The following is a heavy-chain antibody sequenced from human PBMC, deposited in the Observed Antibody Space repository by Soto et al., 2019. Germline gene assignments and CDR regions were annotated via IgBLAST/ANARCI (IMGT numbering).Heavy chain of an antibody. Sequence: QVQLVESGGGVVQPGRSLRLSCAASGFSLSSHAMHWVRQAPGKGLEWLSIISYDGSTIFYADSVKGRFTISRDNSKNTLSLQMNSLRTDDTAVYFCARHLASTVITSASFDPWGQGTLVTVSS. CDR1: GFSLSSHA. CDR2: ISYDGSTI. D-gene: IGHD3-16*01. J-gene: IGHJ5*02. CDR3: ARHLASTVITSASFDP. V-gene: IGHV3-30-3*01.